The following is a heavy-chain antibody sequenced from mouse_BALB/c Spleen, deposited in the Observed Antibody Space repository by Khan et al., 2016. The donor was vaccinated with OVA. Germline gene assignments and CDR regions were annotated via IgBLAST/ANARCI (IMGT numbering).Heavy chain of an antibody. Sequence: QVQLKQSGAELVRPGVSVKISCKGSGYTFTDFAMHWVKQSHAKSLEWIGVISTFYGDATYNQMFKDKATMTVDKSSSTAYMELVRLTSEDSAIYYCARGSGNSRFGYWGQGTLVTVSA. CDR2: ISTFYGDA. D-gene: IGHD1-3*01. CDR3: ARGSGNSRFGY. CDR1: GYTFTDFA. V-gene: IGHV1S137*01. J-gene: IGHJ3*01.